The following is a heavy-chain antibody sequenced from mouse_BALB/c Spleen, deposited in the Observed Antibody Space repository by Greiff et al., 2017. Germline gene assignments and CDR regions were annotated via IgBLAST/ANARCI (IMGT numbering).Heavy chain of an antibody. CDR3: SRRGNCDYYAMDY. Sequence: QVQLQQSGAELVRPGSSVKISCKASGYAFSSYWMNWVKQRPGQGLEWIGQIYPGDGDTNYNGKFKGKATLTADKSSSTAYMQLISLTSEDSAVYFCSRRGNCDYYAMDYWGQGTSVTVSS. V-gene: IGHV1-80*01. CDR1: GYAFSSYW. CDR2: IYPGDGDT. J-gene: IGHJ4*01. D-gene: IGHD2-1*01.